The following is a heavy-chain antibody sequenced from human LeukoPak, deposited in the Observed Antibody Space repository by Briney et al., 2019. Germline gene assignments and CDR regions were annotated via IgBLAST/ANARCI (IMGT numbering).Heavy chain of an antibody. CDR3: AKDIRSSGWSEYSDY. D-gene: IGHD6-19*01. CDR2: IYSGGST. Sequence: PGGSLRLSCAASGFTVSSNYMSWVRQAPGKGLEWVSVIYSGGSTYYADSVKGRFTISRDNSKNTLYLQMNSLRAEDTAVYYCAKDIRSSGWSEYSDYWGQGTLVTVSS. CDR1: GFTVSSNY. J-gene: IGHJ4*02. V-gene: IGHV3-53*01.